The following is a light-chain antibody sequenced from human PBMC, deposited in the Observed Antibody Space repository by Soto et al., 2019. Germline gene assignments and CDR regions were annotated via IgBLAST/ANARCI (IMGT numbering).Light chain of an antibody. CDR2: AAS. J-gene: IGKJ3*01. V-gene: IGKV1-27*01. CDR1: QGITNS. CDR3: QKYTSAPLT. Sequence: DIQMTQYPSSLSESVGDTVTITCRASQGITNSLARYQQKPGQVPNLLIYAASTLRSGVPSRFSGSGSGTDFPLIISRLEHDDVATYCSQKYTSAPLTFGPGTKLDI.